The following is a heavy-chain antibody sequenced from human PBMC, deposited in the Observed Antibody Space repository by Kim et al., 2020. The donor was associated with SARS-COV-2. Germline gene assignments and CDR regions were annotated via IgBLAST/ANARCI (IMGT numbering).Heavy chain of an antibody. CDR1: GYTFTSYA. Sequence: ASVKVSCKASGYTFTSYAMNWVRQAPGQGLEWMGWINTNTGNPTYAQGFTGRFVFSLDTSVSTAYLQISSLKAEDTAVYYCARLFRRLVRPPNWLDPWGQGTLVTVSS. V-gene: IGHV7-4-1*02. CDR3: ARLFRRLVRPPNWLDP. D-gene: IGHD6-19*01. CDR2: INTNTGNP. J-gene: IGHJ5*02.